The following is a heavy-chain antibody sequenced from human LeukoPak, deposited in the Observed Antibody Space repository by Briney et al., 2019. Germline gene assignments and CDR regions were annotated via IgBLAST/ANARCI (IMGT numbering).Heavy chain of an antibody. V-gene: IGHV1-69*05. D-gene: IGHD4-17*01. Sequence: ASAKVSCKASGGTFSSYAISWVRQAPGQGLEWMGGIIPIFGTANYAQKFQGRVTITTDESTSTAYMELSSLRSEDTAVYYCARWYGDYSNWFDPWGQGTLVTVSS. J-gene: IGHJ5*02. CDR1: GGTFSSYA. CDR2: IIPIFGTA. CDR3: ARWYGDYSNWFDP.